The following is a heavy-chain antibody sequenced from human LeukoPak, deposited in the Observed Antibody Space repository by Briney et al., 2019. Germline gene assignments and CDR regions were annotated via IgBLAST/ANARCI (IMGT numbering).Heavy chain of an antibody. V-gene: IGHV4-39*01. CDR1: GGSISSYY. CDR2: IYYSGST. J-gene: IGHJ4*02. CDR3: ARGTYDFWSGYYTDTRYYFDY. Sequence: PSETLSLTCTVSGGSISSYYWGWIRQPPGKGLEWIGSIYYSGSTYYNPSLKSRVTISVDTSKNQFSLKLSSVTAADTAVYYCARGTYDFWSGYYTDTRYYFDYWGQGTLVTVSS. D-gene: IGHD3-3*01.